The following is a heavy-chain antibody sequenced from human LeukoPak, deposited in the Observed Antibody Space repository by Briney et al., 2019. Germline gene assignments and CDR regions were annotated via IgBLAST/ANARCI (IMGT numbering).Heavy chain of an antibody. CDR2: ISGDGGST. CDR3: AKEIDTLGTNAFDI. D-gene: IGHD2-15*01. J-gene: IGHJ3*02. CDR1: GFTFDDYA. V-gene: IGHV3-43*02. Sequence: GGSLRLSCAASGFTFDDYAMHWVRQAPGKGLEWVSLISGDGGSTYYADSVRGRFTISRDNSKNSLYLQMDNLRTEDTAFYYCAKEIDTLGTNAFDIWGQGTMVTVSS.